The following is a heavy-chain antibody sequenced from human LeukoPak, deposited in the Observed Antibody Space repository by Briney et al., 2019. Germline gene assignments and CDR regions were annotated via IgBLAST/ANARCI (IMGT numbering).Heavy chain of an antibody. CDR2: INPNSGGT. D-gene: IGHD1-26*01. V-gene: IGHV1-2*04. Sequence: ASVKVSCKASGYTFTGYYMHWVRQAPGQGLEGMGWINPNSGGTNYAQKFQGWVTMTRDTSISTAYMELSSLRSDDTAVYYCAREGSGSYLGEYFQHWGQGTLVTVSS. CDR1: GYTFTGYY. J-gene: IGHJ1*01. CDR3: AREGSGSYLGEYFQH.